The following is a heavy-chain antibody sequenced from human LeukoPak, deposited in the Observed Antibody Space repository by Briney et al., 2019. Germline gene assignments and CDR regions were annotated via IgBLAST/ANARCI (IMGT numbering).Heavy chain of an antibody. J-gene: IGHJ4*02. Sequence: SETLSLTCTVSRGSISSYYWSWIRQPPGKGLEWIGYIYYSGSTNYNPSLKSRVTISVDTSKNQFSLKLSSVTAADTAVYYCARLRGTNIHFYYWGQGTLVTVSS. V-gene: IGHV4-59*01. CDR1: RGSISSYY. CDR2: IYYSGST. CDR3: ARLRGTNIHFYY. D-gene: IGHD2/OR15-2a*01.